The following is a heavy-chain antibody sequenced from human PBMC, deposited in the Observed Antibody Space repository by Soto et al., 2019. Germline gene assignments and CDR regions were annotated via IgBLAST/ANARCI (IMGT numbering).Heavy chain of an antibody. V-gene: IGHV3-33*01. CDR2: IWYDGTNK. CDR3: ARGPMATVTTWGDWYFDL. J-gene: IGHJ2*01. D-gene: IGHD4-17*01. Sequence: QVQLVESGGGVVQPGRSLRLSCATSGFTFSSYGMHWVRQGPGKGLEWVAVIWYDGTNKYYADSVNGRFTISRDDSKRTLYLQVNSLSAEDRAVYYCARGPMATVTTWGDWYFDLWGRGTLVTVSS. CDR1: GFTFSSYG.